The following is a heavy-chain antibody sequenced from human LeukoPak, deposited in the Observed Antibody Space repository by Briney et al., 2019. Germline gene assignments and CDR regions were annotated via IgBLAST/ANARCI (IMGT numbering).Heavy chain of an antibody. J-gene: IGHJ4*02. D-gene: IGHD4-17*01. CDR1: GGTFSSYA. CDR3: ASGLSTVTTLFY. V-gene: IGHV1-69*05. Sequence: SVKVSCKASGGTFSSYAISWVRQAPGQGLEWMGGIIPIFGTADYAQEFQGRVTITTDESTSTAYMELSSLRSEDTAVYYCASGLSTVTTLFYWGQGTLVTVSS. CDR2: IIPIFGTA.